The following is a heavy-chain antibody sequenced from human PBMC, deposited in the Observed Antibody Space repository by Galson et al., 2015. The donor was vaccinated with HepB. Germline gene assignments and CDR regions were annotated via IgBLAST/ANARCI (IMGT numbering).Heavy chain of an antibody. Sequence: SLRLSCAASGFTFGSYAMNWVRQAPGQGLEWVSTISWSGSGTCYASSVKGRFTISRDNSQNTLYLQMSSLRAEDTAVYYCAKFVYYDRSWEWSDSWGQGTPVTVSS. CDR1: GFTFGSYA. V-gene: IGHV3-23*01. CDR3: AKFVYYDRSWEWSDS. J-gene: IGHJ4*02. CDR2: ISWSGSGT. D-gene: IGHD3-9*01.